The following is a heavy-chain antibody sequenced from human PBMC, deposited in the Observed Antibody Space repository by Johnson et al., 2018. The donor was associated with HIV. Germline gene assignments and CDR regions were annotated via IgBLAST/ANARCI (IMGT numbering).Heavy chain of an antibody. J-gene: IGHJ3*01. D-gene: IGHD6-13*01. CDR1: EFTLSNTW. V-gene: IGHV3-15*01. CDR3: TTMGLGSSSWRYDPFDL. Sequence: VQLVESGGGLVKPGGSLRLSCAASEFTLSNTWMSWVRQVPGKGLEWVGRIKRKSDGGTTEYAAPVKGRFSISRDDSKNTLYLQMNSLKTEDTAVYYCTTMGLGSSSWRYDPFDLWGQGTLVTVSS. CDR2: IKRKSDGGTT.